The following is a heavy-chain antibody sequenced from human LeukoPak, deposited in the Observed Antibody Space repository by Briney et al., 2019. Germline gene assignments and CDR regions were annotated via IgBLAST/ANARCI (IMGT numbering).Heavy chain of an antibody. CDR3: ASTNCXGGXXXGFDY. CDR1: GFTFSSYS. J-gene: IGHJ4*02. CDR2: ISSSSSYI. D-gene: IGHD2-15*01. Sequence: GGSLRLSCAASGFTFSSYSMNWVRQAPGKGLEWVSSISSSSSYIYYADSVKGRFTISGDNAKNSLYLQMNSLRAEDTAVYYCASTNCXGGXXXGFDYWGQGXLVTVS. V-gene: IGHV3-21*04.